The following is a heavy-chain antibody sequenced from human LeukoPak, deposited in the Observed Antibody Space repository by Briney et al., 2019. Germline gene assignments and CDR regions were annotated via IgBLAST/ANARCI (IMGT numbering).Heavy chain of an antibody. CDR3: ARGQWSSGYYSANAFDI. J-gene: IGHJ3*02. CDR1: GGSISGYY. Sequence: PSETLSLTCTVSGGSISGYYWSWIRQPPGKGLEWIGEINHSGSTNYNPSLKSRVAISVDTSKNQFSLKLSSVTAADTAVYYCARGQWSSGYYSANAFDIWGQGTMVTVSS. D-gene: IGHD3-22*01. V-gene: IGHV4-34*01. CDR2: INHSGST.